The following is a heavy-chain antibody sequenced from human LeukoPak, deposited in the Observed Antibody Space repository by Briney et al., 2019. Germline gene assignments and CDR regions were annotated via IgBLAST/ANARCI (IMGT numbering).Heavy chain of an antibody. CDR2: ISSSGSTI. V-gene: IGHV3-11*01. D-gene: IGHD4-17*01. CDR1: GFTFSDYY. CDR3: ARERAYGALDY. Sequence: GGSLRLSCAASGFTFSDYYMSWIRQAPGKGLEWVSYISSSGSTIYYADSVKGRFTISRDNAKNSLYLQMNSLRAEDTAVYHCARERAYGALDYWGQGTLVTVSS. J-gene: IGHJ4*02.